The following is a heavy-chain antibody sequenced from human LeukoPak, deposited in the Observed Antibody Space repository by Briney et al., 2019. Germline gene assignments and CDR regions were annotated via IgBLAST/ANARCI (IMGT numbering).Heavy chain of an antibody. CDR3: ARHPLFFCSSTSCYTYYFDY. V-gene: IGHV4-39*01. D-gene: IGHD2-2*02. CDR1: GGSISSSSYY. CDR2: IYYSGST. Sequence: SETLSLTCTVSGGSISSSSYYWGWIRQPPGKGLEWIGSIYYSGSTYYNPSLKSRVTISVDTSKNRFSLKLSSVTAADTAVYYCARHPLFFCSSTSCYTYYFDYWGQGTLVTVSS. J-gene: IGHJ4*02.